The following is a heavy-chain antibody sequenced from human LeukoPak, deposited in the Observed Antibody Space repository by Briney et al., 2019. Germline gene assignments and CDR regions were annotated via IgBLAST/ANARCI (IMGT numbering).Heavy chain of an antibody. V-gene: IGHV3-11*01. CDR3: ARVDYDILTIADY. D-gene: IGHD3-9*01. CDR2: ISSSGSTI. Sequence: GGSLRLSCAASGFTFSDYYMSWIRQAPGKGLEWVSYISSSGSTIYYADSVKGRSTISRDNAKNSLYLQMNSLRAEDTAVYYCARVDYDILTIADYWGQGTLVTVSS. CDR1: GFTFSDYY. J-gene: IGHJ4*02.